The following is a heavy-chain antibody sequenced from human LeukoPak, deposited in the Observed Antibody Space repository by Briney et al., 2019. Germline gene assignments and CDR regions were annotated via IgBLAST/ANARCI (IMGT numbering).Heavy chain of an antibody. J-gene: IGHJ6*02. V-gene: IGHV1-18*01. D-gene: IGHD6-19*01. CDR2: ISAYNGNT. Sequence: ASVKVSCKASGYTFTSYGISWVRQAPGQGLEWMGWISAYNGNTNYAQKLQGRVTMTTDTSTSTAYMELRSLRSDDTAVYYCARVRPTGYSSGWPQPRSYGMDVWGQGTTVTVSS. CDR3: ARVRPTGYSSGWPQPRSYGMDV. CDR1: GYTFTSYG.